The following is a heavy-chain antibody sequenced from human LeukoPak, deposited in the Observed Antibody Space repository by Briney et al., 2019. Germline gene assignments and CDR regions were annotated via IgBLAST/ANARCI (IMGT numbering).Heavy chain of an antibody. CDR1: GGSISSGGYY. Sequence: PSQTLSLTCTVSGGSISSGGYYWSWIPQHPGKGLEWIGYIYYSGSTYYNPSLKSRVTISVDTSKNQFSLKLSSVTAADTAVYYCASTNWNYAWAGFDYWGQGTLVTVSS. CDR3: ASTNWNYAWAGFDY. J-gene: IGHJ4*02. V-gene: IGHV4-31*03. D-gene: IGHD1-7*01. CDR2: IYYSGST.